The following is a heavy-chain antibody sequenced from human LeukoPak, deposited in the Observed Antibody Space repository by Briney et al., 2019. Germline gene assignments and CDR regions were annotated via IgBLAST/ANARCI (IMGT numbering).Heavy chain of an antibody. CDR1: GFTFSSYW. J-gene: IGHJ4*02. Sequence: SGGSLRLSCAASGFTFSSYWMSWVRQAPGKGLEWVANIKQDGSEKYYVDSVKGRFTISRDNAKNSLYLQMNSLRAEDTAVYYCARQRGDILTGYYIPRGFDYWGQGTLVTVSS. D-gene: IGHD3-9*01. CDR2: IKQDGSEK. V-gene: IGHV3-7*01. CDR3: ARQRGDILTGYYIPRGFDY.